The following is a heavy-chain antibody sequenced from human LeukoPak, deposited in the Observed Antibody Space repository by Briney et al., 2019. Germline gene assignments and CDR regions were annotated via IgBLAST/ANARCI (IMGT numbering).Heavy chain of an antibody. J-gene: IGHJ4*02. D-gene: IGHD3-16*01. Sequence: GGSLRLSCAGSGFTFSSYAMSWVRRAPGKGLEWVSGISGSGGSTYYADSVKGRFTISRDNSKNTLYLQMNSLRVEDTAVYYCAKTYVWYYFDYWGQGTLVTVSS. CDR1: GFTFSSYA. CDR2: ISGSGGST. CDR3: AKTYVWYYFDY. V-gene: IGHV3-23*01.